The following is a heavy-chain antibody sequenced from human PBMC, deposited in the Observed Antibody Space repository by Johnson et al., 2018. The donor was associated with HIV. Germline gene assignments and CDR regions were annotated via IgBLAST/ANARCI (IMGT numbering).Heavy chain of an antibody. V-gene: IGHV3-30*04. CDR3: ATALILDAFDI. J-gene: IGHJ3*02. CDR1: GFTFSRNS. D-gene: IGHD2-21*01. CDR2: ISFDGTEK. Sequence: VQLVESGGGVVQPGRSLGLSCTASGFTFSRNSMHWVRQPPGKGLEWVAVISFDGTEKHYGDSVKGRFTISRDNSKNTLYLQMSSLRPEDTAVYYCATALILDAFDIWGQGTMVTVSS.